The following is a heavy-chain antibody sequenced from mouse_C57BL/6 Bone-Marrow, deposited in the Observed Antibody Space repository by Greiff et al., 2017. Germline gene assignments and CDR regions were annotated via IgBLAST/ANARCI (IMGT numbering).Heavy chain of an antibody. Sequence: DVMLVESGGGLVKPGGSLKLSCAASGFTFSDYGMHWVRQAPEKGLEWVAYISSGSSTIYYADTVKGRFTISRDNAKNTLFLQMTSLRSEYTAMYYCARGTRDYWGQGTTLTVSS. CDR1: GFTFSDYG. CDR3: ARGTRDY. J-gene: IGHJ2*01. V-gene: IGHV5-17*01. D-gene: IGHD2-13*01. CDR2: ISSGSSTI.